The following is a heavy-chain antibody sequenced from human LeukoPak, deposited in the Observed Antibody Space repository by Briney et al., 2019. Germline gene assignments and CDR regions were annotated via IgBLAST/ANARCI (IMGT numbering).Heavy chain of an antibody. CDR2: INHSGST. CDR3: ATLSVAARPDY. J-gene: IGHJ4*02. Sequence: PSETLSLTCAVYGGSFSGYYWSWIRQPPGKGLEWIGEINHSGSTNYNPSLKSRVTISVDTSKNQFSLKLSSVTAADTAVYYCATLSVAARPDYWGQGTLVTVSS. CDR1: GGSFSGYY. V-gene: IGHV4-34*01. D-gene: IGHD6-6*01.